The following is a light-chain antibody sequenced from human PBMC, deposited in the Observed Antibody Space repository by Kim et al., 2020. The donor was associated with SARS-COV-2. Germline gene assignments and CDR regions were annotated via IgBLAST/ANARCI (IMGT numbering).Light chain of an antibody. V-gene: IGKV4-1*01. CDR2: WAS. CDR3: QQYYSPPYS. Sequence: RATINCKSSQSVLHNSNKNNYLTWYQQKPGQPPKLLIYWASTRESGVPDRFSGSGSGTDFTLTISSLQAEDVAVYYCQQYYSPPYSFGQGTKLEI. J-gene: IGKJ2*03. CDR1: QSVLHNSNKNNY.